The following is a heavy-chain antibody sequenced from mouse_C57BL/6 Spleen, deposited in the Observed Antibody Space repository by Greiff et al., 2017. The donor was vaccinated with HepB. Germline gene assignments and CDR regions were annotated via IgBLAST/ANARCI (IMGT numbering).Heavy chain of an antibody. J-gene: IGHJ2*01. CDR2: IHPNSGST. Sequence: QVQLKEPGAELVKPGASVKLSCKASGYTFTSYWMHWVKQRPGQGLEWIGMIHPNSGSTNYNEKFKSKATLTVDKSSSTAYMQLSSLTSEDSAVYYCAKDGRFPYYFDYWGQGTTLTVSS. CDR1: GYTFTSYW. CDR3: AKDGRFPYYFDY. V-gene: IGHV1-64*01.